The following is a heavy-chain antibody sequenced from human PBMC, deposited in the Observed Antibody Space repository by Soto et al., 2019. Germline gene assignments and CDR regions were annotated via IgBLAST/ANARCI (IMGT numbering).Heavy chain of an antibody. V-gene: IGHV4-61*01. J-gene: IGHJ4*02. CDR1: GGSVSSGSYY. CDR2: IYYSGGT. CDR3: ARGGGVTATFDY. Sequence: QVQLQESGPGLAKPSETLSLTCTVSGGSVSSGSYYWSWIRQPPGKGLEWIGYIYYSGGTNYNPSLKSRVTISVDTSKNQFSLKLSSVTAADTAVYYCARGGGVTATFDYWGQGTLVTVSS. D-gene: IGHD5-18*01.